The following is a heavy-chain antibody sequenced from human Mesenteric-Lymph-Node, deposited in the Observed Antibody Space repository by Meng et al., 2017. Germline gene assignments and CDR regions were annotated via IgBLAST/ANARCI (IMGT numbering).Heavy chain of an antibody. V-gene: IGHV3-20*04. Sequence: GESLKISCAASGFTFDDYGMSWVRQAPGKGLEWVSGINWNGGSTGYADSVKGRFTISRDNAKNSLYLQMNSLRAEDTAVYYCASRSGYYLGDDYWGQGTLVTVSS. CDR1: GFTFDDYG. J-gene: IGHJ4*02. CDR3: ASRSGYYLGDDY. CDR2: INWNGGST. D-gene: IGHD3-22*01.